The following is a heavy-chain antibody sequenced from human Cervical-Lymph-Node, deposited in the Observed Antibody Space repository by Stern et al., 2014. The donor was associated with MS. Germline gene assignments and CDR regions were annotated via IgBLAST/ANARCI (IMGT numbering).Heavy chain of an antibody. CDR3: ARVSYDFWSGYYPFDY. D-gene: IGHD3-3*01. CDR2: IYYSGST. Sequence: QVQLQESGPGLVKPSQTLSLTCTVSGGSISRGGYYWSWIRQHPGKGLEWIGYIYYSGSTYYNPSLQGRVTISVDTSKNQFSLKLSSVTAADTAVYYCARVSYDFWSGYYPFDYWGQGTLVTVSS. J-gene: IGHJ4*02. CDR1: GGSISRGGYY. V-gene: IGHV4-31*03.